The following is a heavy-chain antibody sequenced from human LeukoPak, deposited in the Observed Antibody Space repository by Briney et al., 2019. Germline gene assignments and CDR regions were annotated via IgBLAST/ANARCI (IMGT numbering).Heavy chain of an antibody. CDR3: ARDPAGFSYQDY. J-gene: IGHJ4*02. V-gene: IGHV3-21*01. Sequence: PGGSLRLSCAASGFTFNNMNWVRQAPGKGLEWVSSISSSRSYIYYADSVKGRFTISRDNAKSSLYLQMNSLRAEDTAVYYCARDPAGFSYQDYWGQGTLVTVSS. CDR1: GFTFNN. CDR2: ISSSRSYI. D-gene: IGHD5-18*01.